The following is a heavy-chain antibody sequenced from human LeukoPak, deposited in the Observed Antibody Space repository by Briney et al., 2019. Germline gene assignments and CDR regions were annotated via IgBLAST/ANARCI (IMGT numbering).Heavy chain of an antibody. D-gene: IGHD6-13*01. V-gene: IGHV4-59*01. Sequence: PSETLSLTCTVSGGSISSYYWSWIRQPPGKGLEWIGYIYYSGSTNYNPSLKSRGTISVDTSKNQFSLKLSSVTAADTAVYYCARAGSSWYVDVWGKGTTVTVSS. CDR1: GGSISSYY. CDR3: ARAGSSWYVDV. CDR2: IYYSGST. J-gene: IGHJ6*03.